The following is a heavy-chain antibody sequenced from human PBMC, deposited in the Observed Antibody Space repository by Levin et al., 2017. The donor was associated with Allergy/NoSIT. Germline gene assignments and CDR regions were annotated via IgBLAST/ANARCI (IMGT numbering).Heavy chain of an antibody. Sequence: GGSLRLSCVASGFTFSSYGMHWVRQAPGKGPEWVAIMWYDGSNQFYADSVKGRFTISRDDSKNTLYLQMNNLRGEDTAVYYCARDDSSKAVAGPLATFWGKGTRVTVSS. J-gene: IGHJ4*02. V-gene: IGHV3-33*01. CDR1: GFTFSSYG. D-gene: IGHD6-19*01. CDR2: MWYDGSNQ. CDR3: ARDDSSKAVAGPLATF.